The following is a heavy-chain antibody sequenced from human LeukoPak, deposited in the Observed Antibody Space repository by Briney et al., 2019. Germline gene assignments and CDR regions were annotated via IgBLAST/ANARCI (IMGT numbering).Heavy chain of an antibody. CDR2: IRYDGSNK. Sequence: GGSLRLSCAASGFTFSSYGMHWVRQAPGKGLEWVAFIRYDGSNKYYADSVKGRFTISRDNSKNTLYLQMNSLRAEDTAVYYCARAYCSSTSCYYMDVWGKGTTVTVSS. J-gene: IGHJ6*03. D-gene: IGHD2-2*01. V-gene: IGHV3-30*02. CDR3: ARAYCSSTSCYYMDV. CDR1: GFTFSSYG.